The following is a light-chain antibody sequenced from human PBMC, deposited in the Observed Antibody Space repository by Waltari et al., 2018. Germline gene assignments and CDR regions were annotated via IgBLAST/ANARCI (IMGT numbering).Light chain of an antibody. CDR3: QQRVTWPRA. CDR1: QTVDTP. Sequence: EIVLTQSPATLSLSLGSRATLSCRASQTVDTPLAWYQQTRGQAPRLLIYDASNSATGIPARFSGSGAGTEFTLSISGLEPDEFAVHYCQQRVTWPRAFGQGTKLEIK. CDR2: DAS. V-gene: IGKV3-11*01. J-gene: IGKJ2*01.